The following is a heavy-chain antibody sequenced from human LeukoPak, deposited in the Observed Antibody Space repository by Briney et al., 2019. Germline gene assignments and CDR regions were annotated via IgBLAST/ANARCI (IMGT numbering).Heavy chain of an antibody. CDR1: GFTFSSYA. CDR3: AKTGYSRPFDY. D-gene: IGHD5-18*01. V-gene: IGHV3-23*01. J-gene: IGHJ4*02. Sequence: GGSLRLSCAASGFTFSSYAMSWAPKAPGRGWEWVSTIRANGPTTYYADFVKGRFLISRDDSKNTLYLQMNSLRAEDTAVYYCAKTGYSRPFDYWGQGTLVTVSS. CDR2: IRANGPTT.